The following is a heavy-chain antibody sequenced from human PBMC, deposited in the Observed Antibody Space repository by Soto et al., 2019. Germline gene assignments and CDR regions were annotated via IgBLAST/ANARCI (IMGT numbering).Heavy chain of an antibody. J-gene: IGHJ6*02. D-gene: IGHD4-4*01. CDR2: INAGNGNT. CDR3: ARGKYSSPRGGLDV. Sequence: ASVTVSCKASGYTFTSYAMHWVRQAPGQRLEWMGWINAGNGNTKYSQKFQGRVTITRDTSASTAYLQWGSLKASDSALYYCARGKYSSPRGGLDVWGQGTPVTVSS. V-gene: IGHV1-3*01. CDR1: GYTFTSYA.